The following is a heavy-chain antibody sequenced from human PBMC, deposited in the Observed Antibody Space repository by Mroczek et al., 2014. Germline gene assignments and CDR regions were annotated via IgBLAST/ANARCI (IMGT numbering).Heavy chain of an antibody. J-gene: IGHJ4*02. V-gene: IGHV4-31*03. CDR3: ARVLSGATGYSSTVNDY. D-gene: IGHD6-13*01. Sequence: QVQLQQWGPGLVKPSQTLSLTCTVSGGSISSGGYYWSWIRQHPGKGLEWIGYIYYSGSTYYNPSLKSRVTISVDTSKNQFSLKLSSVTAADTAVYYCARVLSGATGYSSTVNDYWGQGTLVTVS. CDR1: GGSISSGGYY. CDR2: IYYSGST.